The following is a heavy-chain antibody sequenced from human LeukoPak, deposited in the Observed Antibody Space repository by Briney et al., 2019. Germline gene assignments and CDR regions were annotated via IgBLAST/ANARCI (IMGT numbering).Heavy chain of an antibody. CDR1: GGSFSGYY. CDR3: ARRASSGYYSETHFDY. D-gene: IGHD3-22*01. CDR2: INHSGST. J-gene: IGHJ4*02. Sequence: SETLSLTCAVYGGSFSGYYWSWIRQPPGKGLEWIGEINHSGSTNYNPSLKSRVTISVDTSKNQFSLKLSSVTAADTAVYYCARRASSGYYSETHFDYWGQGTLVTVSS. V-gene: IGHV4-34*01.